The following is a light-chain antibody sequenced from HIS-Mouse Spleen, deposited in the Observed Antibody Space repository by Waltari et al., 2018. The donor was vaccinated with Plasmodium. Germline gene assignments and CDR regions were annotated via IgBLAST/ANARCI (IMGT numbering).Light chain of an antibody. CDR1: QGISSY. CDR3: QQLNSYPLT. Sequence: DIQLTQSPSFLSASVGDRVTITCRASQGISSYLAWYQQKQGKAPKLLSYAASTLQSGVPSRFSGSGSGTEFTLTISSLQPEDFATYYCQQLNSYPLTFGGGTKVEIK. J-gene: IGKJ4*01. V-gene: IGKV1-9*01. CDR2: AAS.